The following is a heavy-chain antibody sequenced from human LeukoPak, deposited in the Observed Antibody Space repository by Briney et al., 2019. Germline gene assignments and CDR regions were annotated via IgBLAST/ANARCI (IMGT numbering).Heavy chain of an antibody. J-gene: IGHJ3*02. CDR2: IYYFGST. D-gene: IGHD1/OR15-1a*01. CDR1: GDSISSSSYY. Sequence: SETLSLTCTVSGDSISSSSYYWAWIRQSPEKGLEWIGSIYYFGSTYDNPSLKSRVTISVDTSKNQFSLKLSSVAAADTAVYYCSAFLLEQVDVFDIWGQGTMVTVSS. V-gene: IGHV4-39*07. CDR3: SAFLLEQVDVFDI.